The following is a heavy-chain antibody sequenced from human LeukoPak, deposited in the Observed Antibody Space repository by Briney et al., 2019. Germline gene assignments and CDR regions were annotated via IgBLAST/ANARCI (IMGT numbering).Heavy chain of an antibody. CDR1: GGSISSSSYY. D-gene: IGHD3-9*01. CDR3: AREDFDPHYFDY. J-gene: IGHJ4*02. CDR2: IYYSGST. V-gene: IGHV4-61*01. Sequence: SETLSLTCTVSGGSISSSSYYWSWIRQPPGKGLEWIGYIYYSGSTNYNPSLKSRVTISVDTSKNQFSLKLSSVTAADTAVYYCAREDFDPHYFDYWGQGTLVTVSS.